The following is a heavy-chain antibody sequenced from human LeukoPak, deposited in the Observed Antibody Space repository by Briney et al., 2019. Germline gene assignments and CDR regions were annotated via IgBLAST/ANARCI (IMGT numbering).Heavy chain of an antibody. J-gene: IGHJ4*02. D-gene: IGHD5-12*01. CDR1: GFTFSYYA. CDR2: IWYDGSNK. V-gene: IGHV3-33*08. CDR3: ARYGGYLL. Sequence: PGGSLRLSCAASGFTFSYYAMSWVRQAPGKGLEWVAVIWYDGSNKYYADSVKGRFTISRDNSKNTLYLQMNSLRAEDTAVYYCARYGGYLLWGQGTLVTVSS.